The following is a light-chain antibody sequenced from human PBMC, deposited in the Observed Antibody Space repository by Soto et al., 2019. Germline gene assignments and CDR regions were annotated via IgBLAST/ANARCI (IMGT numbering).Light chain of an antibody. V-gene: IGKV3-15*01. CDR1: QTINNN. J-gene: IGKJ1*01. CDR3: QQDNNWPPK. CDR2: GAS. Sequence: MNQTPANVSSSTFDIATRSFRASQTINNNVAWYQLKDGQVPRLVIYGASTRATDIPARFSGSGSGTEFTLTISSLQSEDFAEYHCQQDNNWPPKFRQGTKVEIK.